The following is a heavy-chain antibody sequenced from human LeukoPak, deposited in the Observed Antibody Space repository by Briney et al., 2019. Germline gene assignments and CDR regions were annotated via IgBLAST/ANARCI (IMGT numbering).Heavy chain of an antibody. CDR2: ISYDGSNK. V-gene: IGHV3-30-3*01. Sequence: GGSLRLSCAASGFTFSSYAMHWVRQALGKGLEWVAVISYDGSNKYYADSVKGRFTISRDNSKNTLYLQMNSLRAEDTAVYYCARSQLWLLLAEPWGQGTLVTVSS. D-gene: IGHD5-18*01. CDR3: ARSQLWLLLAEP. CDR1: GFTFSSYA. J-gene: IGHJ5*02.